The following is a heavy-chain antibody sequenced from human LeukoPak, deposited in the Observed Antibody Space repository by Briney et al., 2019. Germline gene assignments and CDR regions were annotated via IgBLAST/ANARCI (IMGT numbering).Heavy chain of an antibody. CDR2: IYYSGIT. CDR1: GGSKSGGSYY. Sequence: PSQTLSLXCTVSGGSKSGGSYYWSWSRQPPGKGLEWIGYIYYSGITKYNLSLKSRVTISVDTSKNQLSLKLSSVTAADTAVYYCARGEYGLFDYWGQGTLVTVSS. V-gene: IGHV4-61*01. CDR3: ARGEYGLFDY. J-gene: IGHJ4*02. D-gene: IGHD2/OR15-2a*01.